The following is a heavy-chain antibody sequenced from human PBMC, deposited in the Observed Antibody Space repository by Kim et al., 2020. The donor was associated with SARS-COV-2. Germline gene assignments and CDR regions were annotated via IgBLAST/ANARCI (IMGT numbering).Heavy chain of an antibody. J-gene: IGHJ6*02. CDR3: ARGSGSYYGGYGGYYYYGMDV. V-gene: IGHV1-3*01. CDR1: GYTFTSYA. Sequence: ASVKVSCKASGYTFTSYAMYWVRQAPGQRLEWMGWINAGNGNTKYSQKFQGRVTITRDTSASTAYMELSSLRSEDTAVYYCARGSGSYYGGYGGYYYYGMDVWGQGTTVTVSS. D-gene: IGHD1-26*01. CDR2: INAGNGNT.